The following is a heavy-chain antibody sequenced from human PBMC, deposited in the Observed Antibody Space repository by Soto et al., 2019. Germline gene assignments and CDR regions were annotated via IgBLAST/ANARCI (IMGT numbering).Heavy chain of an antibody. CDR3: ARSPNYYYYGFDV. Sequence: SETLSLTCTVSGGSASSGDYFWSWLRQSPGKRLEWIAYIYYSGSTNYNPSLKSRATISVDTSKSQVSLTLTSMTAADAALYYCARSPNYYYYGFDVWGQGTAVTVSS. V-gene: IGHV4-61*08. CDR1: GGSASSGDYF. D-gene: IGHD3-10*01. J-gene: IGHJ6*02. CDR2: IYYSGST.